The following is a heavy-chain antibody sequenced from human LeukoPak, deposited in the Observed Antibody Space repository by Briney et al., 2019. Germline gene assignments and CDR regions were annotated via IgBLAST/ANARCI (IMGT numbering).Heavy chain of an antibody. CDR3: ATQRGDAFDI. Sequence: KTSETLSLTCTVSGGSISSYYWSWIRQPPGKGLEWIGYVYYSGSTNYNPSLKSRVTISVDTSKNQFSLKLSSVTAADTAVYYCATQRGDAFDIWGQGTMVTVSS. D-gene: IGHD3-10*01. V-gene: IGHV4-59*01. J-gene: IGHJ3*02. CDR1: GGSISSYY. CDR2: VYYSGST.